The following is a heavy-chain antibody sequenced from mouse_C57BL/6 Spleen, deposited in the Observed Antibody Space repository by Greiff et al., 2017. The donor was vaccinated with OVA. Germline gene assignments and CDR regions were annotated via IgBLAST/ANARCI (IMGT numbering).Heavy chain of an antibody. V-gene: IGHV1-39*01. CDR2: INPNYGTT. J-gene: IGHJ3*01. CDR3: ARSWGLFAY. Sequence: EVQGVESGPELVKPGASVKISCKASGYSFTDYNMNWVKQSHGKSLEWIGVINPNYGTTSYNQKFKGKATLTVDQSSSTAYMQLNTLASDDAAVYYCARSWGLFAYWGQGTLVTVSA. D-gene: IGHD4-1*01. CDR1: GYSFTDYN.